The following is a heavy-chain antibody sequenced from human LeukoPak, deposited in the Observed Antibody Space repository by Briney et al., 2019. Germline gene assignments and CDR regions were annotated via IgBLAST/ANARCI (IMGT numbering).Heavy chain of an antibody. V-gene: IGHV1-69*13. D-gene: IGHD3-10*01. J-gene: IGHJ3*02. Sequence: ASVKVSCKASGGTFSSYAISWVRQAPGQGLEWMGGIIPIFGTANYAQKFQGRVTITADESTSTAYMELSSLRSEDTAVYYCATPFMSAKDRYYGSGSYAFDIWAQGTMVTVSS. CDR3: ATPFMSAKDRYYGSGSYAFDI. CDR1: GGTFSSYA. CDR2: IIPIFGTA.